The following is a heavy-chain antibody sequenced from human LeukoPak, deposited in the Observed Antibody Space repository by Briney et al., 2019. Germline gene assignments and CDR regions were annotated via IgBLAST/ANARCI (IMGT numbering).Heavy chain of an antibody. V-gene: IGHV4-59*01. Sequence: SETLSLTCTVSGGSINSYYWSWIRQPPGKGLEWIGYIYYSGNTNYNPSLESRVTISVDTSKNQFSLKLKSLTAADTAVYYCARDRSGSGSYYYFDPWGQGTLVTVSS. CDR1: GGSINSYY. D-gene: IGHD1-26*01. CDR2: IYYSGNT. CDR3: ARDRSGSGSYYYFDP. J-gene: IGHJ5*02.